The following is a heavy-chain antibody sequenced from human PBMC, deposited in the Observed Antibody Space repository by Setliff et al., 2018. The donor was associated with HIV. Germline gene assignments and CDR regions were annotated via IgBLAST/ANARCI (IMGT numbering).Heavy chain of an antibody. CDR3: AGVGYYDSSFDY. Sequence: PSETLSLTCAVYGGPFSGYYWSWIRQPPGKGLEWIGEINHSGSTKYNPSLKSRVTISVDTSTNQFSLKLSSVTAADTAVYYCAGVGYYDSSFDYWGQGTLVTVSS. CDR2: INHSGST. J-gene: IGHJ4*02. V-gene: IGHV4-34*01. D-gene: IGHD3-22*01. CDR1: GGPFSGYY.